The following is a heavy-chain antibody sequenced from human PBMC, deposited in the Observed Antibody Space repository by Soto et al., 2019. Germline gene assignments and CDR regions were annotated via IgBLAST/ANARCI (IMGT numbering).Heavy chain of an antibody. D-gene: IGHD1-1*01. CDR2: IIPIFGTA. CDR3: ASMLDHYYFAF. CDR1: GGTFSSYA. J-gene: IGHJ4*02. Sequence: QVQLVQSGAEVTKPGSSVKVSCKASGGTFSSYAISWVRQAPGQGLEWMGGIIPIFGTADSAQKFQGRVTSPADESTSTVYMELSSLRAGETAVYYCASMLDHYYFAFWGQGTLVTVSS. V-gene: IGHV1-69*12.